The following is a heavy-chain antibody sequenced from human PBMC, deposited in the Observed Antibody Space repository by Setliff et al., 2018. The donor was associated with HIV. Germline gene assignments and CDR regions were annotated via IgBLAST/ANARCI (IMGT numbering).Heavy chain of an antibody. J-gene: IGHJ4*02. D-gene: IGHD2-2*01. CDR1: GGSISSGSYY. CDR2: IYNSGST. V-gene: IGHV4-61*02. Sequence: SETLSLTCSVSGGSISSGSYYWSWIRQPAGKGLEWIGRIYNSGSTIYNPSLKSRVTLSLDTSKNQFSLKLSSVTAADTAVYYCARLSTTSRDFDSWGQGTLVTVSS. CDR3: ARLSTTSRDFDS.